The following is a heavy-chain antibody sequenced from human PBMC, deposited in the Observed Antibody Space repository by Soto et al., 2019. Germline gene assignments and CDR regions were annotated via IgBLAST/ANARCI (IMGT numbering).Heavy chain of an antibody. J-gene: IGHJ5*02. V-gene: IGHV1-46*01. Sequence: QVQLVQSGAEVKKPGASVKVSCKASGYTFTSYYMHWVRQAPGQGLEWMGIINPSGGSTSYAQKFQGRVTMTRDTSTSTVYMELSSLRSEDTAVYYCARSCSTSLRLATTHITYNWFDPWGQGTLVTVSS. CDR1: GYTFTSYY. CDR3: ARSCSTSLRLATTHITYNWFDP. D-gene: IGHD2-2*01. CDR2: INPSGGST.